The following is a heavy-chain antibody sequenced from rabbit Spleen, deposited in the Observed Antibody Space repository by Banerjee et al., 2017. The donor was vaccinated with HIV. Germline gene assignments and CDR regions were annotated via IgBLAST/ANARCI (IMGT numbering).Heavy chain of an antibody. V-gene: IGHV1S39*01. CDR2: IDPVFGIT. D-gene: IGHD8-1*01. CDR3: ARDAGTSFSTYGMDL. Sequence: QEQLVESRGGLVQPGGSLKLSCKASGFTLSSYYMNWVRQAPGKGLEWIGYIDPVFGITYYANWVNGRFSISKTSSTTVTLQMTSLTAADTATYFCARDAGTSFSTYGMDLWGPGTLVTVS. J-gene: IGHJ6*01. CDR1: GFTLSSYYM.